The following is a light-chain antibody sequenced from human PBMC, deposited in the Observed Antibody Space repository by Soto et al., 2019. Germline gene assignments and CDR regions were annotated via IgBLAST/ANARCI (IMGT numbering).Light chain of an antibody. V-gene: IGKV3-11*01. Sequence: EIVLTQSPATLSLSPGERATLSCRASQSVSSYLAWYQHKPGQALRLLLYDASTRAPRIPASFSGSESGTDFTLAISSGAAEDCAGYYCQSRSNWQTLGQGATVDMK. CDR3: QSRSNWQT. CDR1: QSVSSY. CDR2: DAS. J-gene: IGKJ1*01.